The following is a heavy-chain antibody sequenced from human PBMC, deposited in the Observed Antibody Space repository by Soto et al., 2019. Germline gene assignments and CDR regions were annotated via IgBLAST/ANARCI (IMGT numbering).Heavy chain of an antibody. D-gene: IGHD4-4*01. CDR1: GGTFSNYA. J-gene: IGHJ5*02. CDR3: ARKSLSNFNWFDP. Sequence: SVKVSCKASGGTFSNYAITWVRQAPGQGLEWLGRIIPIFGSANYAQKFQGRVTITADESTTTAYMELRSLRSDDTAVYYCARKSLSNFNWFDPWGQGTLVTVSS. V-gene: IGHV1-69*13. CDR2: IIPIFGSA.